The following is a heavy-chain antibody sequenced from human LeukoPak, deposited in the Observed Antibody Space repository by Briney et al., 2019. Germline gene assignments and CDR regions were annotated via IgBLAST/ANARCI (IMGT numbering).Heavy chain of an antibody. Sequence: PSETLSLTCTVSGGSISGSGYYWAWIRQPPGKGLEWIGCIYSSGGTYYNPSLMSRVTISVDTSKSQFSLKLSSVTAADTAVYYCARLGGSGDTFDIWGQGTMVTVSS. D-gene: IGHD3-10*01. J-gene: IGHJ3*02. V-gene: IGHV4-39*01. CDR2: IYSSGGT. CDR3: ARLGGSGDTFDI. CDR1: GGSISGSGYY.